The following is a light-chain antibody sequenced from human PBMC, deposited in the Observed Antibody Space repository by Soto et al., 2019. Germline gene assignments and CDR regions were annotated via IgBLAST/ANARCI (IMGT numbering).Light chain of an antibody. Sequence: QSALTQPASVSGSPGQSITISCTGSSSDVGGYNYVSWYQQYPGKAPKLMIYEVNHRPSGVSYRFSGSKSGNTASLTISGLQAEDEADYYCSSHSSSSSRVVFGGGTKLTVL. J-gene: IGLJ2*01. CDR3: SSHSSSSSRVV. V-gene: IGLV2-14*01. CDR2: EVN. CDR1: SSDVGGYNY.